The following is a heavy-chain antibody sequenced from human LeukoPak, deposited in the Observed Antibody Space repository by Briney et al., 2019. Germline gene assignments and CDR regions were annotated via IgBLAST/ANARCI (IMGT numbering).Heavy chain of an antibody. D-gene: IGHD3-16*01. Sequence: SESLSLTCTVSGDSMSTSYWSWIRQPLGKGLEWIGYFYHSGTDYNPSLKSRVTISGDMSNNQFSLKLSSVTAADTAIYYCARGWRGDHFDYWGQGTLVSVSS. V-gene: IGHV4-59*01. CDR2: FYHSGT. CDR3: ARGWRGDHFDY. CDR1: GDSMSTSY. J-gene: IGHJ4*02.